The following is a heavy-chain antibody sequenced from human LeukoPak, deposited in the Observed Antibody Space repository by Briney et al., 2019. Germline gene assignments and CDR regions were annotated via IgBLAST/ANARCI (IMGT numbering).Heavy chain of an antibody. CDR2: ISSSSSYI. CDR1: GFTFSSYV. Sequence: GGSLRLSCAASGFTFSSYVMHWVRQAPGKGLEWVSSISSSSSYINYADSVKGRFTISSDNAKNSLYLQMNSLRAEDTAVYYCARALYDSSGYYFDYWGQGTLVTVSS. J-gene: IGHJ4*02. D-gene: IGHD3-22*01. CDR3: ARALYDSSGYYFDY. V-gene: IGHV3-21*01.